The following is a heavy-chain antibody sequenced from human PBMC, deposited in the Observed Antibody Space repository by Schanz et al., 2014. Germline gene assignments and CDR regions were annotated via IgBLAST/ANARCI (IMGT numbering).Heavy chain of an antibody. CDR1: GFSVSTNY. J-gene: IGHJ3*01. D-gene: IGHD2-21*01. CDR3: ARDEGRDGYNLAFDV. V-gene: IGHV3-53*01. Sequence: DVQLVESGGGLLQPGGSLRLSCAVSGFSVSTNYMSWALQAPGKGLEWISSLYINAGSTRYADSVKGRFFISRDSSKNTLFLQMNSLRADDTAIYFCARDEGRDGYNLAFDVWGQGTLVTVSS. CDR2: LYINAGST.